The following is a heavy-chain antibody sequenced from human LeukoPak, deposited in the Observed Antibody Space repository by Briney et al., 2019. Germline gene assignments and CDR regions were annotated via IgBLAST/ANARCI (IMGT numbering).Heavy chain of an antibody. J-gene: IGHJ4*02. D-gene: IGHD3-22*01. CDR1: GGSVSSGTYY. V-gene: IGHV4-61*01. CDR3: ARLGLSPPPSSEYYYGFDY. Sequence: SETLSLTCTVSGGSVSSGTYYWSWIRQPPGKGPEWIGYIYDSGSTNYNPSLKSRVTISADTSKNQFSLKLSSVTAADTAIYYCARLGLSPPPSSEYYYGFDYWGQGTLVTVSS. CDR2: IYDSGST.